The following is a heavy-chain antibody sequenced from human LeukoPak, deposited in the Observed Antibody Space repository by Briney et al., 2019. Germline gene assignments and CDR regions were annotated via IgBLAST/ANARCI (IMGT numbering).Heavy chain of an antibody. Sequence: GGSLRLSCAASGFTFSSYGMSWVRQAPGKGLEWLSAISGSGSSTNYADSVKGRFTITRDNSKHTLYMQMYSLRAEGTAIYYCAKGYGGWSFDYWGQGTLVTVSS. V-gene: IGHV3-23*01. CDR2: ISGSGSST. CDR1: GFTFSSYG. D-gene: IGHD4-23*01. CDR3: AKGYGGWSFDY. J-gene: IGHJ4*02.